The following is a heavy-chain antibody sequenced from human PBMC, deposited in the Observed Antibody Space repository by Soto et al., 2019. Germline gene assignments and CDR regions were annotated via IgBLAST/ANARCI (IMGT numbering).Heavy chain of an antibody. J-gene: IGHJ6*02. V-gene: IGHV4-34*01. Sequence: SETLSLTCAVYGGSFSGYYWSWIRQPPGKGLEWIGEINHSGSTNYNPSLKSRVTISVDTSKNQFSLKLSSVTAADTAVYYCSGYCSSTSCYTGEGYYYYGMDVWGQGTTVTVSS. D-gene: IGHD2-2*02. CDR2: INHSGST. CDR3: SGYCSSTSCYTGEGYYYYGMDV. CDR1: GGSFSGYY.